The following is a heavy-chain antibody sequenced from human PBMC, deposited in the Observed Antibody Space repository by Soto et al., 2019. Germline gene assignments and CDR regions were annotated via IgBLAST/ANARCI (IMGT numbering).Heavy chain of an antibody. J-gene: IGHJ6*02. CDR1: DGSISSYY. CDR3: ASLVGATDYGMDV. V-gene: IGHV4-4*07. Sequence: VTLSLTCTVSDGSISSYYWSWIRQPSGKGLEWIGRIYTSGSTNYNPSLKSRVTMSVDTSKNQFSLKLSSVTAADTAVYYCASLVGATDYGMDVWGQGTTVTVSS. D-gene: IGHD1-26*01. CDR2: IYTSGST.